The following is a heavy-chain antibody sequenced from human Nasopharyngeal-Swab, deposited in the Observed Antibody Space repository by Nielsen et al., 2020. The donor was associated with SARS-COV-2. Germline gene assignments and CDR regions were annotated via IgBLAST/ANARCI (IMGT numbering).Heavy chain of an antibody. V-gene: IGHV6-1*01. J-gene: IGHJ5*02. CDR2: TLYRSKWYN. Sequence: SQTLSLACAISGDSVSSHSAGWNWIRQSPSRGLEWLGRTLYRSKWYNDYAESVKSRIAVNPDTSKNQFSLQLNSVTPEDTAVYYRARGRDFSFDPWGQGTLVTASS. D-gene: IGHD3-3*01. CDR1: GDSVSSHSAG. CDR3: ARGRDFSFDP.